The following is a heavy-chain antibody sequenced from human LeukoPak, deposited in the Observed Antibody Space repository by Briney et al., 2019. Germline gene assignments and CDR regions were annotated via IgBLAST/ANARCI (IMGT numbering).Heavy chain of an antibody. D-gene: IGHD3-10*01. J-gene: IGHJ5*02. V-gene: IGHV4-4*07. CDR1: GGSISSYY. Sequence: SETLSLTCTVSGGSISSYYWSWIRQPAGKGLEWIGRIYTSGSTNYNPSLKSRVTMSVDTSKNQFSLKLSSVTAADTAVYYCARSDVSMVRGVIKKENWFDPWGQGTLVTVSS. CDR3: ARSDVSMVRGVIKKENWFDP. CDR2: IYTSGST.